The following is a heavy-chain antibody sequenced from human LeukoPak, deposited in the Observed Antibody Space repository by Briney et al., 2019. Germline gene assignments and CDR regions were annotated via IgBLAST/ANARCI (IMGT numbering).Heavy chain of an antibody. V-gene: IGHV4-4*07. CDR2: IYSSGST. CDR3: ARLNGRDYSPLYYFDY. CDR1: GGSISSDY. J-gene: IGHJ4*02. D-gene: IGHD1-26*01. Sequence: SETLSLTCTVSGGSISSDYWSWMRQPAGKGLEWIGRIYSSGSTTYNPSLKSRVTMSVDTSKNQFSLKLSSVTAADTAVYYCARLNGRDYSPLYYFDYWGQGILVTVSS.